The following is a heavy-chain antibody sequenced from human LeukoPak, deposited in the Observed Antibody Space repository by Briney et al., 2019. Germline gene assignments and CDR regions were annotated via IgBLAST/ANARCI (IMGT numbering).Heavy chain of an antibody. CDR1: GGSISSGSYY. Sequence: SETLSLTCTVSGGSISSGSYYWGWIRQPPGKGLEWLGTVFCSGTTYYNPSLKSRVTISVDTSKNQFSLGLSSVTAADTAVYYCARLDSGDYFFDYWGQGTLVTVSS. D-gene: IGHD4-17*01. V-gene: IGHV4-39*01. J-gene: IGHJ4*02. CDR2: VFCSGTT. CDR3: ARLDSGDYFFDY.